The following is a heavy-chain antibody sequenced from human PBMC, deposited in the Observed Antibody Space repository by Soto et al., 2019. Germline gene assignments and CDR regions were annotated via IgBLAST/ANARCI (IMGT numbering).Heavy chain of an antibody. CDR1: GFSFISYA. CDR2: INVATGNT. CDR3: ARGHDDWSGYSFDF. V-gene: IGHV1-3*01. J-gene: IGHJ4*02. Sequence: ASVKVSCKSSGFSFISYAIQWVRQAPGQRLEWMGWINVATGNTKYSQQFQGRVTITRDTSASTAYTELNGLTSDDTAIYYCARGHDDWSGYSFDFWGQGTLGTVSS. D-gene: IGHD3-3*01.